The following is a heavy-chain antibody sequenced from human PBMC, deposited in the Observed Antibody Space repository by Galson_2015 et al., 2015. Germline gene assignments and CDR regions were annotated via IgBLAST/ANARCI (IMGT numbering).Heavy chain of an antibody. J-gene: IGHJ4*02. CDR2: IDPSDSYT. CDR1: GYSFTSYW. D-gene: IGHD3-10*01. V-gene: IGHV5-10-1*01. Sequence: QSGAEVKKPGESLRISCKGSGYSFTSYWISWVRQMPGKGLEWMGRIDPSDSYTNYSPSFQGHVTTSADKSISTAYLQWSSLKASDTAMYYCARHPRYLGSGSYYDYWGQGTLVTVSS. CDR3: ARHPRYLGSGSYYDY.